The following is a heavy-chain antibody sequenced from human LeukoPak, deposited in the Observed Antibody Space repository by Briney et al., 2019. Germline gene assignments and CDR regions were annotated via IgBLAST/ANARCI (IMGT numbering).Heavy chain of an antibody. D-gene: IGHD6-13*01. CDR1: GFTFTKYW. J-gene: IGHJ3*02. V-gene: IGHV3-7*03. CDR3: ARDLWAQQEGDGFDI. Sequence: GGSLRLSCAASGFTFTKYWMSWVRQAPGRRLECVASINQDESVKRYVDSAKGRFTISRDNTQNSVYLEMNSLTAEDTALYYCARDLWAQQEGDGFDIWGQGTMVTVSS. CDR2: INQDESVK.